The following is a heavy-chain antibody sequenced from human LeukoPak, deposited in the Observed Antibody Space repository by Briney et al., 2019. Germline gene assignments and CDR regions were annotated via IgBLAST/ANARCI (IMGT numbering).Heavy chain of an antibody. CDR1: GGTFSSYA. CDR3: ARSVRDIVVGSWYFDL. V-gene: IGHV1-69*01. Sequence: ASVKVSCKASGGTFSSYAISWVRQAPGQGLEWMGGIIPIFGTANYAQKFQGRVTITADESTSTAYMELSSLRSEDTAVYYCARSVRDIVVGSWYFDLWGRGTLVTVSS. J-gene: IGHJ2*01. CDR2: IIPIFGTA. D-gene: IGHD2-2*01.